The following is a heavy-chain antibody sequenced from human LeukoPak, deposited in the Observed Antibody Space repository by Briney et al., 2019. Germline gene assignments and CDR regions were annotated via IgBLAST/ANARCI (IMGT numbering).Heavy chain of an antibody. J-gene: IGHJ4*02. Sequence: GASMRISCTTSGFTFSSYAMSWVRQAPGKGLEWVSGIGASGGSTYYADSVKGRFTISRDNSKNTLYLQMNSLRTEDTAVYYCAKAEGYDILTGLDYWGQGTLVTVSS. V-gene: IGHV3-23*01. CDR2: IGASGGST. CDR3: AKAEGYDILTGLDY. D-gene: IGHD3-9*01. CDR1: GFTFSSYA.